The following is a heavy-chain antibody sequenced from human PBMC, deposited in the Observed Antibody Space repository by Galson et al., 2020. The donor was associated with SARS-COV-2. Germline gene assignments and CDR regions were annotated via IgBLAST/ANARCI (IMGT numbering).Heavy chain of an antibody. CDR2: IYKNGDNT. D-gene: IGHD2-21*02. V-gene: IGHV3-20*01. Sequence: GGSLRLSCAASGFTFGDYGMSWVRQAPGKGLEWVSAIYKNGDNTAYVDSVKGRFTISRDNVKNSLYLQMNSLRVEDTATYHCARGGVYCGGDCYAMDVWGQGTTVTVSS. CDR1: GFTFGDYG. CDR3: ARGGVYCGGDCYAMDV. J-gene: IGHJ6*02.